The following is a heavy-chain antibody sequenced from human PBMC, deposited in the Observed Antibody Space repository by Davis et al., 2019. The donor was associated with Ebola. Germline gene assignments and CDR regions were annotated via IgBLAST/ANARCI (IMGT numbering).Heavy chain of an antibody. CDR2: IKQDGSEK. Sequence: PGGSLRLSCAASGFTFSNYWMNWVRQAPGKGLEWVANIKQDGSEKYYVDSVKGRFTVSRDNAKNSLYLQMNSLRAEDTAVYYCARGSRNMDVWGQGTTVTVSS. J-gene: IGHJ6*02. CDR1: GFTFSNYW. CDR3: ARGSRNMDV. V-gene: IGHV3-7*01.